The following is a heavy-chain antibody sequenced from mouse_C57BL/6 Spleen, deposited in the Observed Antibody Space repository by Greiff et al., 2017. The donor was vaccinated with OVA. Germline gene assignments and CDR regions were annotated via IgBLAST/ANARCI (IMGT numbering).Heavy chain of an antibody. CDR2: IYPGSGNN. D-gene: IGHD2-3*01. V-gene: IGHV1-76*01. CDR3: AREDGYYAYFDY. Sequence: VQLQQSGAELVRPGASVKLSCKASGYTFTDYYINWVKQRPGQGLEWIARIYPGSGNNYYNEKFKGKATLTAEKSSSTAYMQLSSLTSEDSAVYFCAREDGYYAYFDYWGQGTTLTVSS. CDR1: GYTFTDYY. J-gene: IGHJ2*01.